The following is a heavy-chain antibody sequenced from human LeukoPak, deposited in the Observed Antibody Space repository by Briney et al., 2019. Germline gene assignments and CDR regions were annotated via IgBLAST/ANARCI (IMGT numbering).Heavy chain of an antibody. V-gene: IGHV1-3*01. J-gene: IGHJ4*02. CDR1: GYTFTSYA. CDR2: INAGNGNT. CDR3: ARDDYGDTLFDY. D-gene: IGHD4-17*01. Sequence: ASVKVSCKASGYTFTSYAVHWVRQAPGQRLEWMGWINAGNGNTKYSQKFQGRVTITRDTSASTAYMELSSLRSEDTAVYYCARDDYGDTLFDYWGQGTLVTVSS.